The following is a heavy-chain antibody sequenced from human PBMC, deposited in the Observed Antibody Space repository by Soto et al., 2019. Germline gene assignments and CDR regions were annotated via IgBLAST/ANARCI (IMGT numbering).Heavy chain of an antibody. V-gene: IGHV5-51*01. CDR2: IFPIDSDT. Sequence: PREPLKISCKGSGYTFTRNWIGWVRQMPGKGLEWMGIIFPIDSDTGYSPSSQGQVTISADNSISTAYLQWSSLKASDTAIYYCATPGGRDFNAFDVWGQGTMVTVSS. D-gene: IGHD2-21*02. J-gene: IGHJ3*01. CDR1: GYTFTRNW. CDR3: ATPGGRDFNAFDV.